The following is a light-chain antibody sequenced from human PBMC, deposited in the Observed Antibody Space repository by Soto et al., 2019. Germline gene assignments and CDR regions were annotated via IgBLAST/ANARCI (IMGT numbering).Light chain of an antibody. Sequence: QSVLTQPPSASGSPGQSVTISCTGSSSDIGGYDIVSWYQQHPGKVPKLLIYEVTKRPSGVPDRFSGSKSGNTASLTVSGLQADDEADYYCCSHAGSKNYYLFGPGTKLTVL. J-gene: IGLJ1*01. CDR2: EVT. CDR1: SSDIGGYDI. CDR3: CSHAGSKNYYL. V-gene: IGLV2-8*01.